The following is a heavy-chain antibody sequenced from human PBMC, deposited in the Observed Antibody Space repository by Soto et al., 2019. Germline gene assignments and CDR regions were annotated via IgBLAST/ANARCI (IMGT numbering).Heavy chain of an antibody. D-gene: IGHD3-3*01. V-gene: IGHV4-39*01. J-gene: IGHJ6*03. CDR3: ARALGGAYDFWSGYHYYYYMDV. CDR2: IYYSGST. Sequence: SETLSLTCTVSGGSISSSSYYWVWIRQPPGKGLEWIGSIYYSGSTYYNPSLKSRVTISVDTSKNQFSLKLSSVTAADTAVYYCARALGGAYDFWSGYHYYYYMDVWGKGTTVTVSS. CDR1: GGSISSSSYY.